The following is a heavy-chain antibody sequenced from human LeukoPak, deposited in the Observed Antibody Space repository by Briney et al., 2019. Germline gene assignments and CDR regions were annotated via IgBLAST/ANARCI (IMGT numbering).Heavy chain of an antibody. CDR2: ISGSGGST. Sequence: PGGSLRLSCAASGFTFSSYAMSWVRQAPGKGLEWVSAISGSGGSTYYADSVKGRFTISRDNSKNTLYLQMNSLRAEDTAVYYCAKTSSLWFGELYPFDYWGQGTLVTVSS. J-gene: IGHJ4*02. D-gene: IGHD3-10*01. V-gene: IGHV3-23*01. CDR1: GFTFSSYA. CDR3: AKTSSLWFGELYPFDY.